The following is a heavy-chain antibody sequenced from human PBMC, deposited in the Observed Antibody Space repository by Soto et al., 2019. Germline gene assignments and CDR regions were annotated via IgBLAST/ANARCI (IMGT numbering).Heavy chain of an antibody. V-gene: IGHV4-39*02. J-gene: IGHJ4*02. D-gene: IGHD6-13*01. CDR1: GGSISSSNYY. CDR3: ARGRTAAAGAF. CDR2: IYYTGST. Sequence: PSETLSLTCSVSGGSISSSNYYWGWIRQLPGKGLEWIGSIYYTGSTYYNPSLASRVTISVNTSKNHFSLNLNSVTAADTAVYYCARGRTAAAGAFWGQGTLSPSPQ.